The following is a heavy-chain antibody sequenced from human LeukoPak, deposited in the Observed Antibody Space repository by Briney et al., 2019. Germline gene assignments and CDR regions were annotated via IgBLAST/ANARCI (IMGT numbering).Heavy chain of an antibody. D-gene: IGHD1-26*01. J-gene: IGHJ6*03. CDR2: IYYSGST. Sequence: SETLSLTCTVSGGSISSGGYYWSWIRQPPGKGLEWIGYIYYSGSTYYNPSLKSRVTISVDTSKNQFSLKLSSVTAADTAVYYCARDRFPGNYMDVWGKGTTVTVSS. V-gene: IGHV4-31*03. CDR3: ARDRFPGNYMDV. CDR1: GGSISSGGYY.